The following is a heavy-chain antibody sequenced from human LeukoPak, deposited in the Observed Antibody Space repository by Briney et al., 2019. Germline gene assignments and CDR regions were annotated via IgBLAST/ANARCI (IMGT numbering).Heavy chain of an antibody. V-gene: IGHV1-69*02. J-gene: IGHJ4*02. Sequence: GSSVKLSCKASGGTFSSYTISWVRQAPGQGLEWMGRIIPILGIANYAQKFQGRVTITADKSTSTAYMELSSLRSEDTAVYYCASRYSSSSGSFDYWGQGTLVTVSS. CDR3: ASRYSSSSGSFDY. D-gene: IGHD6-6*01. CDR1: GGTFSSYT. CDR2: IIPILGIA.